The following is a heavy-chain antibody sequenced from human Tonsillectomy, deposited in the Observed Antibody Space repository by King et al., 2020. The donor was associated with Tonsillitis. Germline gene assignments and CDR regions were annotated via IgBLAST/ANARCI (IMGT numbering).Heavy chain of an antibody. Sequence: VQLVESGGGVVQRGRSLRLSCAASGFTFSSHGLHWVRQAPGKGLEWVAVISYDGRKKYYADSVKGRFTVSRDNSKSTLYMQLNSLGAEDSAVYYCARLECGGDCDLFYYGMDVWGHGTTVTVSS. J-gene: IGHJ6*02. V-gene: IGHV3-30*03. CDR2: ISYDGRKK. D-gene: IGHD2-21*02. CDR1: GFTFSSHG. CDR3: ARLECGGDCDLFYYGMDV.